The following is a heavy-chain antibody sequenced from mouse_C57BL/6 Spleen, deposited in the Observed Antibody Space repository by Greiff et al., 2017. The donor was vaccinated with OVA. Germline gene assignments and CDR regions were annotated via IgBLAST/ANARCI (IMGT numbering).Heavy chain of an antibody. V-gene: IGHV3-6*01. CDR1: GYSITSGYY. J-gene: IGHJ2*01. D-gene: IGHD1-1*02. CDR2: ISYDGSN. CDR3: ARVGGYYGGY. Sequence: EVQLQESGPGLVKPSQSLSLTCSVTGYSITSGYYWNWIRQFPGNKLEWMGYISYDGSNNYNPSLKNRISITRDTSKNQFFLKLNSVTTEDTATYYCARVGGYYGGYWGQGTTLTVSS.